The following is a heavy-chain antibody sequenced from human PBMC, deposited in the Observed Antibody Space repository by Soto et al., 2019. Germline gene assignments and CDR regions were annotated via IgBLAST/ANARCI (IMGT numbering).Heavy chain of an antibody. CDR2: TYYTGSA. CDR3: ARGLYYYGMDV. CDR1: GDSISSGDYY. V-gene: IGHV4-30-4*01. J-gene: IGHJ6*02. Sequence: NPSETLSLTCTVSGDSISSGDYYWSWIRQPPGKGLEWIGYTYYTGSAYYNPSLRGRVTIPVDRSKNQVSLNLRSVTAADTAVYFCARGLYYYGMDVWGQGTTVTVSS.